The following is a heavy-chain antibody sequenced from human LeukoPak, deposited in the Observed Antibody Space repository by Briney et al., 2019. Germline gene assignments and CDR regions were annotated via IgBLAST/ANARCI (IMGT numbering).Heavy chain of an antibody. V-gene: IGHV3-48*03. Sequence: PGGSLRLSCVGSGFTFRSYEMIWVRQAPGKGLEWLSYICGGGSRVYYADSVKGRFTISRDNSKNSLFLQMNILETEDTAVYSCERESYDGGYRFDYWGQGSLVTVS. CDR1: GFTFRSYE. CDR2: ICGGGSRV. J-gene: IGHJ4*02. D-gene: IGHD3-16*01. CDR3: ERESYDGGYRFDY.